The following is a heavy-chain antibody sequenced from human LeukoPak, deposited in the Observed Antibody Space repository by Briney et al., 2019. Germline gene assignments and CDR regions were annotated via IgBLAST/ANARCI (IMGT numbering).Heavy chain of an antibody. CDR3: ARGWSGAVAGD. Sequence: SETLSLTCAVYGGSFSNYYWSWISQPPGKGLEWIGEVKHGGSTNYNPSLKSRVTISVDASENNFSLKLNSLTAADTAVYYCARGWSGAVAGDWGQGTLVTVSS. CDR1: GGSFSNYY. J-gene: IGHJ4*02. V-gene: IGHV4-34*01. D-gene: IGHD6-19*01. CDR2: VKHGGST.